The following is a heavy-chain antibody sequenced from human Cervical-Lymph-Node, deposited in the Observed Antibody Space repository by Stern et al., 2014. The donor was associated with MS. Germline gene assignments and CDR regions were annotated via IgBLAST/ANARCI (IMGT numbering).Heavy chain of an antibody. CDR2: IRWNSGSM. V-gene: IGHV3-9*01. CDR1: RFTFDDYA. Sequence: EVHLVESGGGLVPPGRSLRLSCAGSRFTFDDYAMHWVRQAPGRGLEWVSSIRWNSGSMEYADSVKGRFTISRDNAKNSMYLQMDSLRVEDTATYYCAKDISSGRWEAQYYYGMDVWGQGTTVTVSS. J-gene: IGHJ6*02. D-gene: IGHD6-19*01. CDR3: AKDISSGRWEAQYYYGMDV.